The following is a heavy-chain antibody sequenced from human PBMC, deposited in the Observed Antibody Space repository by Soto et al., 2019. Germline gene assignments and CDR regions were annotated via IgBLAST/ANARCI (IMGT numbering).Heavy chain of an antibody. V-gene: IGHV4-30-4*02. CDR3: ARDTLRYYGDYSDAFDI. J-gene: IGHJ3*02. D-gene: IGHD4-17*01. CDR1: GGSFSSADYY. CDR2: IYYSGST. Sequence: PSETLSLTCTVSGGSFSSADYYWTWIRQPPGKGLEWVGYIYYSGSTYYNPSLRSRLSISVDTSKNQFSLKLSSVTAADTAVYYRARDTLRYYGDYSDAFDIWGQGTMVTVSS.